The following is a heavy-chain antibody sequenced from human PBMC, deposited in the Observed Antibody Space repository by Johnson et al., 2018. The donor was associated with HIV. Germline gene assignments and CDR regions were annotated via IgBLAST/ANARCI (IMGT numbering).Heavy chain of an antibody. J-gene: IGHJ3*02. Sequence: VQLVESGGGVIRPGGSLRLSCAASGFTFDDYGVSWVRQAPGKGLEWVSGINWNGDSTDYADSVKGRFTIPRDNAKYSLFLLMNRLRAGDTALYYCARVSCDYGGNPAAWGAFVIWGQGTMVTVSS. D-gene: IGHD4-23*01. V-gene: IGHV3-20*04. CDR1: GFTFDDYG. CDR2: INWNGDST. CDR3: ARVSCDYGGNPAAWGAFVI.